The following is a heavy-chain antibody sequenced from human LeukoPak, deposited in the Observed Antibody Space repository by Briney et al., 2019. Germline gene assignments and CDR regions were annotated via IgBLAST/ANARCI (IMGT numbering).Heavy chain of an antibody. J-gene: IGHJ4*02. CDR3: ARVLGWNYYFDY. CDR1: GGTFSSYA. Sequence: ASVKVSCKASGGTFSSYAISWVRQAPGQGLEWMGGIIPIFGTANYAQKFQGRVTITADESTSTAYMELSSLRSEDTAVYYCARVLGWNYYFDYWGQGTLVTVSS. CDR2: IIPIFGTA. D-gene: IGHD1-7*01. V-gene: IGHV1-69*13.